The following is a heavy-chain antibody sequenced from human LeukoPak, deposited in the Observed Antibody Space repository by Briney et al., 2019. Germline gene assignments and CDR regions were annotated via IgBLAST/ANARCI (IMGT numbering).Heavy chain of an antibody. J-gene: IGHJ4*02. V-gene: IGHV1-2*04. CDR1: GYTFTGYY. D-gene: IGHD2-8*01. CDR2: TNPNSGGT. CDR3: ARGCNEGSRLEIDY. Sequence: ASVKVSCKASGYTFTGYYMHWVRQAPGQGLEWMGWTNPNSGGTNYAQKFQGWVTMTRDTSISTAYMELSRLRSDDTAVYYCARGCNEGSRLEIDYWGQGTLVTVSS.